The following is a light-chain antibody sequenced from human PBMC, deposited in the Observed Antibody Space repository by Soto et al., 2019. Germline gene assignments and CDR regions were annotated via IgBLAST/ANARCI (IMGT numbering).Light chain of an antibody. J-gene: IGLJ2*01. CDR3: ASYTSTTALV. V-gene: IGLV2-14*01. CDR1: ISDIGGYNF. Sequence: QSALTQPASVSGSPGQSITISCTGTISDIGGYNFISWYQHHPGKAPKLVIYDVNNRPSGISYRFSGSKSGNTASLTISGLQADDEADYYCASYTSTTALVFGGGTKLTVL. CDR2: DVN.